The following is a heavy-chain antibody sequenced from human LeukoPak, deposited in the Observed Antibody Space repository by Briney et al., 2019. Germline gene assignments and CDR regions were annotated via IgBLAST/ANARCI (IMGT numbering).Heavy chain of an antibody. CDR3: ARASNPYDFWSGYHGMDV. Sequence: PGRSLGLSCAASGFTFSSYAMHWVRQAPGKGLEWVAVISYDGSNKYYADSVKGRFTISRDNSKNTLYLQMNSLRAEDTAVYYCARASNPYDFWSGYHGMDVWGQGTTVTVSS. V-gene: IGHV3-30-3*01. J-gene: IGHJ6*02. D-gene: IGHD3-3*01. CDR1: GFTFSSYA. CDR2: ISYDGSNK.